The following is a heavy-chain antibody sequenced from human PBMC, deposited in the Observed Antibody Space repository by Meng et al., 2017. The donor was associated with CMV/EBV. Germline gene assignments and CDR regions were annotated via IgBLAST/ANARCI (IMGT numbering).Heavy chain of an antibody. CDR2: IKSKTDGGTT. CDR3: TTDDPQPYSSSSRGYYYGMDV. D-gene: IGHD6-6*01. Sequence: GESLKISCAASGFTFSNAWMSWVRQAPGKGLEWVGRIKSKTDGGTTDYAAPVKGGFTISRDDSKNTLYLQMNSLKTEDTAVYYCTTDDPQPYSSSSRGYYYGMDVWGQGTTVTVSS. CDR1: GFTFSNAW. J-gene: IGHJ6*02. V-gene: IGHV3-15*01.